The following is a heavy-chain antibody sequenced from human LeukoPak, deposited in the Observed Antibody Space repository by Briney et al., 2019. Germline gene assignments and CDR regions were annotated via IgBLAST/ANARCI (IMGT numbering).Heavy chain of an antibody. CDR3: ARDKDVGATLLDY. Sequence: PGGSLRLSCAASGFTFSSYEMNWVRQAPGKGLEWVSYISSSGSTIYYADSVKGRFTISRDNAKNSLYLHMNSLRTEDTAVYYCARDKDVGATLLDYWGQGTLVTVSS. J-gene: IGHJ4*02. CDR2: ISSSGSTI. V-gene: IGHV3-48*03. CDR1: GFTFSSYE. D-gene: IGHD1-26*01.